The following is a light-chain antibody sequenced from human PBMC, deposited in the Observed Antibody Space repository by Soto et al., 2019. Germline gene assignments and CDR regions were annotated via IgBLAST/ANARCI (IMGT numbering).Light chain of an antibody. CDR1: QSVSSN. CDR2: GAS. CDR3: QQYNNWRT. Sequence: EIVMTQSPATLSVSPGERATLSGRASQSVSSNLAWYQQKPGQAPRLLIYGASTRATGIPARFSGGGSGTEFTLTISSLQSEYFAISYCQQYNNWRTLGQGTNVDI. J-gene: IGKJ1*01. V-gene: IGKV3-15*01.